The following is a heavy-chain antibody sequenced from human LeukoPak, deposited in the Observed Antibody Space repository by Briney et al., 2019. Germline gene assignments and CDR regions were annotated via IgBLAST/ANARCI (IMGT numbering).Heavy chain of an antibody. CDR3: AKMTGSGSYYKGELDY. V-gene: IGHV3-74*01. Sequence: GGSLRLSCAASGFTFSSYWMHWVRQAPGKGLVWVSRINSDGSSTSYADSVKGRFTISRDNAKNTLYLQMNSLRAEDTALYYCAKMTGSGSYYKGELDYWGQGTLVTVSS. CDR1: GFTFSSYW. D-gene: IGHD3-10*01. CDR2: INSDGSST. J-gene: IGHJ4*02.